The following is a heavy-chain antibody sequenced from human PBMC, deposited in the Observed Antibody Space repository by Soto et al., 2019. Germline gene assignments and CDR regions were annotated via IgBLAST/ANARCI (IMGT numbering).Heavy chain of an antibody. CDR3: ARDYCSITSCYHWFDP. CDR1: GFTFSSYA. V-gene: IGHV3-30-3*01. D-gene: IGHD2-2*01. Sequence: GGSMRLSCAASGFTFSSYAMHWVRQAPGKGLEWVAVISYDGSNKYYADSVKGRFTISRDNSKNTLYLQMNSLRAEDTAVYYCARDYCSITSCYHWFDPWGQGTLVTVSS. J-gene: IGHJ5*02. CDR2: ISYDGSNK.